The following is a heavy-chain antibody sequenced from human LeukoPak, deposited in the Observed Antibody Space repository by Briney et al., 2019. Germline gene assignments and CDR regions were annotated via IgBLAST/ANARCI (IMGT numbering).Heavy chain of an antibody. J-gene: IGHJ6*02. CDR3: ARTIVVVTPDGMDV. CDR1: GGSVSSGSYY. V-gene: IGHV4-61*01. D-gene: IGHD2-21*02. Sequence: SETLSLTCTVSGGSVSSGSYYWGWIRQPPGKGLEWIGYIYYSGSTNYNPSLKSRVTISVDTSKNQFSLKLSSVTAADTAVYYCARTIVVVTPDGMDVWGQGTTVTVSS. CDR2: IYYSGST.